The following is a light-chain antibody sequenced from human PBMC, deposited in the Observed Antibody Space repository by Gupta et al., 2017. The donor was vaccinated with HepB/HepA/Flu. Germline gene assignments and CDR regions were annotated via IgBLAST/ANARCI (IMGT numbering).Light chain of an antibody. CDR2: SNN. J-gene: IGLJ2*01. Sequence: QSVLTQPPSASGTPGQRVPISCSGSSSNIGSNTVIWYQQLPGTAPKLLIYSNNQRPAGVPDRFSGSKSGTSASLAISGLQSEDEADYYCAAWDDSLNGVVFGGGTKLTVL. V-gene: IGLV1-44*01. CDR3: AAWDDSLNGVV. CDR1: SSNIGSNT.